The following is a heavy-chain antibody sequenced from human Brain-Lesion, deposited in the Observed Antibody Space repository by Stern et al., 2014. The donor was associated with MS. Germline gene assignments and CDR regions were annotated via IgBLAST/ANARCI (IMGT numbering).Heavy chain of an antibody. Sequence: EVQLVESGGSLVQPGGSLRLSCAASGFNFRSYWMHWVRQFPEKGLFWVSQINRDGSDTSYADSVKGRFSISRDNIRNMLYLRMTSLRAEDTAVYYCARGVGDYWGQGARVTVSS. CDR3: ARGVGDY. CDR2: INRDGSDT. J-gene: IGHJ4*02. CDR1: GFNFRSYW. D-gene: IGHD3-16*01. V-gene: IGHV3-74*02.